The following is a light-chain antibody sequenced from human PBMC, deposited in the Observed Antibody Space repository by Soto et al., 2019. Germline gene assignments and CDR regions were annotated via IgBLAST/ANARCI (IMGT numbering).Light chain of an antibody. CDR3: QQSVNWPPT. V-gene: IGKV3-11*01. Sequence: ETVLTQSPASLSLSPGDRATLSCRAGRSVSDYVAWYQQKPGQSPRLLFFDASSRATGVPARFSAGGSGTDFTLIISSLEPEDFAVYYCQQSVNWPPTFGGGTKVDIK. CDR1: RSVSDY. CDR2: DAS. J-gene: IGKJ4*01.